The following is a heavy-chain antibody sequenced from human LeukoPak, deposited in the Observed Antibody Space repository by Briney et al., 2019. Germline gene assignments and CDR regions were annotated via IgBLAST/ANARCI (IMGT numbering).Heavy chain of an antibody. Sequence: GASVKVSCKASGYTFTSYGISWVRQAPGQGLEWMGWISAYNGNTNYAQKLQGRVTMTTDTSTSTAYMELRSLRSDDTAVYYCASSYYDSSGYQKTYYYYYGMDVWGQGTTSPSP. J-gene: IGHJ6*02. CDR1: GYTFTSYG. CDR3: ASSYYDSSGYQKTYYYYYGMDV. CDR2: ISAYNGNT. D-gene: IGHD3-22*01. V-gene: IGHV1-18*01.